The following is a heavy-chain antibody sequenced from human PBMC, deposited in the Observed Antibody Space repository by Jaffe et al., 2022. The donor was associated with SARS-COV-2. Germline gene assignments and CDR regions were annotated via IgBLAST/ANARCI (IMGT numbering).Heavy chain of an antibody. Sequence: QVQLQESGPGLVKPSETLSLTCTVSGGSLSPYYWSWIRQPPGKGLEWIGYIYYSGSVNYDPSLKSRVTMSVDTSKNQFSLKLISVTAADTAVYYCARLYTGGYLNYWYFDFWGRGTLVTVSS. CDR3: ARLYTGGYLNYWYFDF. CDR2: IYYSGSV. D-gene: IGHD1-26*01. V-gene: IGHV4-59*01. J-gene: IGHJ2*01. CDR1: GGSLSPYY.